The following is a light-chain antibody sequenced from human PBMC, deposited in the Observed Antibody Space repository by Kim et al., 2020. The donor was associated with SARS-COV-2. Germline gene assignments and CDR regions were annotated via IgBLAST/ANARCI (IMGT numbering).Light chain of an antibody. V-gene: IGLV3-21*04. Sequence: APGKPATITCGGNNIGRKAVHWYQQKPGQAPVLVIYYDSDRPSGIPERFSGSNSGNTATLTISRVEAGDEADYYCQVWDSSSDHVVFGGGTQLTVL. J-gene: IGLJ2*01. CDR1: NIGRKA. CDR2: YDS. CDR3: QVWDSSSDHVV.